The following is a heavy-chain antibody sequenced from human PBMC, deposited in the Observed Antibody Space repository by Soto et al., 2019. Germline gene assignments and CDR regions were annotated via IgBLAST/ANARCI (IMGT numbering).Heavy chain of an antibody. CDR2: IYHGGST. Sequence: SETLSLTCAVSGGSISSSNWWSWVRQPPGKGLEWIGEIYHGGSTYYNPSLKSRVTISVDTSKNQFSLKLSSVTAADTAVYYCARVNLGYGSGSYPDTDFDYWGQGTLVTVSS. CDR3: ARVNLGYGSGSYPDTDFDY. J-gene: IGHJ4*02. V-gene: IGHV4-4*02. CDR1: GGSISSSNW. D-gene: IGHD3-10*01.